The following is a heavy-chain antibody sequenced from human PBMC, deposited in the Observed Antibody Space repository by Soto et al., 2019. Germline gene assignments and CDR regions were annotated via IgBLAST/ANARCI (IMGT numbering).Heavy chain of an antibody. CDR2: IFYSGST. CDR3: ACIFSGGYSYGFLYYVMDF. V-gene: IGHV4-39*01. CDR1: GGSISSSSYY. J-gene: IGHJ6*02. D-gene: IGHD5-18*01. Sequence: PSETLSLTCTVSGGSISSSSYYWGWIRQPPGKGLEWIGSIFYSGSTYYNPSLKSRVTISVDTSKNQFSPKLSSVTAADTAVYYCACIFSGGYSYGFLYYVMDFWGQGSTVTVSS.